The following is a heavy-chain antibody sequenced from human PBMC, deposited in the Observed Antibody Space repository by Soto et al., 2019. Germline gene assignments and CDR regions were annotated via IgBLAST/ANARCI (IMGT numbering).Heavy chain of an antibody. V-gene: IGHV3-48*01. Sequence: GGSLRLSCAASGFTFSSYSMNWVRQAPGKGLEWVSYISSSSSTIYYADSVKGRFTISRDNAKNSLYLQMNSLRAEDTAVYYCARDRSDLPDCFDYWGQGTLVTVSS. CDR2: ISSSSSTI. J-gene: IGHJ4*02. CDR1: GFTFSSYS. CDR3: ARDRSDLPDCFDY.